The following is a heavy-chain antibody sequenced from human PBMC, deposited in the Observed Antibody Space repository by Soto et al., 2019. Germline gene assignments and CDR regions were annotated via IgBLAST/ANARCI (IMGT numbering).Heavy chain of an antibody. J-gene: IGHJ4*02. Sequence: SETLSLTCTVSGGSVSSGSYYWSWIRQPPGKGLEWIGYIYYSGSTNYNPSLKSRVTISVDTSKNQFSLKLSSVTAADTAVYYCARAVAGYYFDYWGQGTLVTVSS. CDR3: ARAVAGYYFDY. CDR2: IYYSGST. CDR1: GGSVSSGSYY. D-gene: IGHD6-19*01. V-gene: IGHV4-61*01.